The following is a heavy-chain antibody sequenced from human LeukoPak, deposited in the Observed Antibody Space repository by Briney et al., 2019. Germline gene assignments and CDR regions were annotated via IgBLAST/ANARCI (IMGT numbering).Heavy chain of an antibody. V-gene: IGHV1-8*02. CDR1: GYTFTGYY. Sequence: ASVKVSCKASGYTFTGYYMHWVRQAPGQGLEWMGWMNPNSGNTGYAQKFQGRVTMTRNTSISTAYMELSSLRSEDTAVYYCARVLVGEAGEDIWGQGTMVTVSS. CDR2: MNPNSGNT. D-gene: IGHD3-16*01. CDR3: ARVLVGEAGEDI. J-gene: IGHJ3*02.